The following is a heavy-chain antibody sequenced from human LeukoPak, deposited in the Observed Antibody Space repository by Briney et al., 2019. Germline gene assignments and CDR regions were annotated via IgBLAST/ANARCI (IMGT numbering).Heavy chain of an antibody. Sequence: SETLSLTCAVSGYSISSGYFWSWIRQPPGKGLEWIGYVYYSGTTNYNPSLKSRVTISVDTSKNQFSLRLTSVTAADTAVYYCARGGGSGWYEKIWFDPWGQGTLVTVPS. D-gene: IGHD6-19*01. CDR2: VYYSGTT. CDR1: GYSISSGYF. V-gene: IGHV4-61*01. J-gene: IGHJ5*02. CDR3: ARGGGSGWYEKIWFDP.